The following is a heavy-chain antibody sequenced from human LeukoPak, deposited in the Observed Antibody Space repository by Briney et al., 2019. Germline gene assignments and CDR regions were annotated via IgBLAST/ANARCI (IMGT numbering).Heavy chain of an antibody. CDR2: FDPEDGET. V-gene: IGHV1-24*01. Sequence: ASVKVSCKVSGYTLTELSMHWVRQAPGKGLEWMGGFDPEDGETIYAQKFQGRVTMTRDTSISTAYMELSRLRSDDTAVYYCARGYSGYLDYWGQGTLVTVSS. J-gene: IGHJ4*02. CDR1: GYTLTELS. D-gene: IGHD5-12*01. CDR3: ARGYSGYLDY.